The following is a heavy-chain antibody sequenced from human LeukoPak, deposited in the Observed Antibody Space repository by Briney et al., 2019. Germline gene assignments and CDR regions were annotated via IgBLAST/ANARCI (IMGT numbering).Heavy chain of an antibody. CDR3: ASPHDRGYTYGSPFS. CDR2: IGGSGSRT. V-gene: IGHV3-23*01. Sequence: PGGSLRLSCAASGFTYSSYAMSWVRQAPGKGLEWVSTIGGSGSRTFYTDSVKGRFTISRDNSKNTLYLLMNSLRAEDTAVYYCASPHDRGYTYGSPFSWGKGTLVTVSS. D-gene: IGHD5-18*01. CDR1: GFTYSSYA. J-gene: IGHJ5*02.